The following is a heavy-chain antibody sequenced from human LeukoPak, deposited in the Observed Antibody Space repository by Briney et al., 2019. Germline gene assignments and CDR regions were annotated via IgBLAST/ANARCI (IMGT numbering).Heavy chain of an antibody. CDR1: GFTFSTYT. CDR3: AKEVEVSPGPDY. Sequence: GGSLRLSCAASGFTFSTYTMNWVRQAPGKGLEWVSSISTGSSYIYYADSVRGRFTISRDNAKNSLYLQMNSLRAADTAVYYCAKEVEVSPGPDYWGQGTLVTVSS. CDR2: ISTGSSYI. D-gene: IGHD2-15*01. J-gene: IGHJ4*02. V-gene: IGHV3-21*01.